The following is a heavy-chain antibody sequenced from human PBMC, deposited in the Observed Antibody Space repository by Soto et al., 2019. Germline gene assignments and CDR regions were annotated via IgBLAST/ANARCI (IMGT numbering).Heavy chain of an antibody. Sequence: QVQLVQSGAEVRKPGASVKVSCKTSGYTFSRYGITWVRQAPGQGLEWMGWINGNNGHTRYAINLEDRLTITTDTSTSTVYMELRSLKSDDTAVYYWARERKWEPLPYWGQGTLVTVSS. V-gene: IGHV1-18*01. CDR3: ARERKWEPLPY. CDR1: GYTFSRYG. CDR2: INGNNGHT. D-gene: IGHD1-26*01. J-gene: IGHJ4*02.